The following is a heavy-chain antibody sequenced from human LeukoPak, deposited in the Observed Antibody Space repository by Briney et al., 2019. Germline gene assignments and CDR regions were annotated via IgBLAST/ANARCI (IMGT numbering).Heavy chain of an antibody. CDR2: ISGSGGST. CDR1: GFTFSSYA. Sequence: GGSLRLSCAASGFTFSSYAMNWVRQAPGKGLEWVSAISGSGGSTYYADSVKGRFTISRDNSKNTLYLQMNSLRAEDTAVYYCAKDRYSYGFLHYYYGMDVWGQGTTVTVSS. J-gene: IGHJ6*02. V-gene: IGHV3-23*01. D-gene: IGHD5-18*01. CDR3: AKDRYSYGFLHYYYGMDV.